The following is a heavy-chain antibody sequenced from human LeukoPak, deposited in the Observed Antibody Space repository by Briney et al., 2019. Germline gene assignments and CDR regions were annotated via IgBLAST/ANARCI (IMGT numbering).Heavy chain of an antibody. CDR3: AKPQQMANFDF. V-gene: IGHV3-23*01. CDR2: ISASGGST. J-gene: IGHJ4*02. D-gene: IGHD6-13*01. Sequence: GGSLRLSCAASGFIFSSYAMTWVRQAPGKGLEWVSAISASGGSTYYADSVKGRFTISRDNSKNTLYLQMSSLRVEDTAVYYCAKPQQMANFDFWGQGTLVTVSP. CDR1: GFIFSSYA.